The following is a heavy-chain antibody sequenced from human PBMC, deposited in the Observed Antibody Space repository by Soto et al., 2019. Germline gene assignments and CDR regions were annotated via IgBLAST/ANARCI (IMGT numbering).Heavy chain of an antibody. D-gene: IGHD6-19*01. CDR1: GGSISSSSYY. J-gene: IGHJ5*02. CDR3: ARRGYSSGWYSAWLDP. CDR2: IYYSGST. Sequence: ASETLSLTCTVSGGSISSSSYYWGWIRQPPGKGLEWIGSIYYSGSTYYNPSLKSRVTISVDTSKNQFSLKLSSVTAADTAVYYCARRGYSSGWYSAWLDPWGQGTRVTVSS. V-gene: IGHV4-39*01.